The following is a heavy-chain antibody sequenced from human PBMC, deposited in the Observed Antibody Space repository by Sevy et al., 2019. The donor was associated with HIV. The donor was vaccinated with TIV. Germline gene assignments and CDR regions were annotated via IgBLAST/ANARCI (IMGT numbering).Heavy chain of an antibody. J-gene: IGHJ4*02. CDR2: IRRRAFGGTI. CDR1: GFTFGDYA. V-gene: IGHV3-49*03. D-gene: IGHD3-22*01. CDR3: TRAEQYEYDSTSYYDYFDY. Sequence: GGSLRLSCTASGFTFGDYAVGWFRQAPGKGLEWVSFIRRRAFGGTIEYAASVKGRFTISKDDSQSTAYMQMNRLKPEDTAVYYCTRAEQYEYDSTSYYDYFDYWGQGTLVTVSS.